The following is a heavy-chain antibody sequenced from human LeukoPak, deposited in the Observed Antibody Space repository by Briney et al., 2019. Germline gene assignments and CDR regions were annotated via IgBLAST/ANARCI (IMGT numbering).Heavy chain of an antibody. CDR3: AKLGAAGIDNYYYGMDV. CDR2: ISGSGGSR. CDR1: GFTFSSYA. V-gene: IGHV3-23*01. D-gene: IGHD6-13*01. J-gene: IGHJ6*02. Sequence: GGSLRLSCAASGFTFSSYAMSWVRQAPGKGLEWVSGISGSGGSRYYADSVEGRFTISRGKSKNTLYLQMNSLRAEDTAVYYCAKLGAAGIDNYYYGMDVWGQGTTVTVSS.